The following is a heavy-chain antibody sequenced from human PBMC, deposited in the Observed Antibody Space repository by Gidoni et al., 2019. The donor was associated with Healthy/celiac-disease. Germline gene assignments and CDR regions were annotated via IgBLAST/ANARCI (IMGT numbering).Heavy chain of an antibody. CDR3: ARASSWYNWFDP. J-gene: IGHJ5*02. CDR1: GYTFTSYY. V-gene: IGHV1-46*01. Sequence: QVQLVQSGAEVKKPGASVQVSFKASGYTFTSYYMHWVRQAPGQGLEWMGIINPSGGSTSYAQKFQGRVTMTRDTSTSTVYMELSSLRSEDTAVYYCARASSWYNWFDPWGQGTLVTVSS. D-gene: IGHD6-13*01. CDR2: INPSGGST.